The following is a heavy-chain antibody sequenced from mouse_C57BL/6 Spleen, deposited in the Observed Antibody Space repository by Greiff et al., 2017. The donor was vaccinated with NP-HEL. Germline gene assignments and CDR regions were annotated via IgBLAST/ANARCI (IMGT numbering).Heavy chain of an antibody. CDR2: IHPNSGST. D-gene: IGHD1-1*01. CDR3: AREAPRLLYGSRGDWAMDY. J-gene: IGHJ4*01. V-gene: IGHV1-64*01. CDR1: GYTFTSYW. Sequence: QVQLKQPGAELVKPGASVKLSCKASGYTFTSYWMHWVKQRPGQGLEWIGMIHPNSGSTNYNEKFKSKATLTVDKSSSTAYMQLSSLTSEDSAVYYCAREAPRLLYGSRGDWAMDYWGQGTSVTVSS.